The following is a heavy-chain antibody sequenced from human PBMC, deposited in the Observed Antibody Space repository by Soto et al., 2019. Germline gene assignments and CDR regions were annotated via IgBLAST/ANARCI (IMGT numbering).Heavy chain of an antibody. V-gene: IGHV4-30-4*01. D-gene: IGHD5-12*01. J-gene: IGHJ6*02. Sequence: SETLSLTCTVSGGSISSGDYYWSWIRQPPGKGLEWIGYIYYSGSTYYNPSLRSRVTISVDTSKNQFSLKLSSVTAADTAVYYCARDLRYYKNGMDVWGQGTTVTVSS. CDR3: ARDLRYYKNGMDV. CDR1: GGSISSGDYY. CDR2: IYYSGST.